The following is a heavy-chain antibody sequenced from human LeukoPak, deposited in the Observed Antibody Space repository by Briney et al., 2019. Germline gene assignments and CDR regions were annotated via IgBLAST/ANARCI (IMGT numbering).Heavy chain of an antibody. CDR3: ARESPVEYQLLD. CDR2: IYYSGST. Sequence: SETLSLTCAVYGGSFSGYYWSWIRQPPGKGLEWIGYIYYSGSTYYNPSLKSRLTISVDTSKNQFSLKLSSVTAADTAVYYCARESPVEYQLLDWGQGTLVTVSS. D-gene: IGHD2-2*01. V-gene: IGHV4-34*09. J-gene: IGHJ4*02. CDR1: GGSFSGYY.